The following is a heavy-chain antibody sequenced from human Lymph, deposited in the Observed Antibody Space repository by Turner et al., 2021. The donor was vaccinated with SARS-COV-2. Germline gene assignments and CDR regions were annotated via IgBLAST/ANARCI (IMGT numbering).Heavy chain of an antibody. D-gene: IGHD1-26*01. CDR3: ARMGSSSWYFDY. V-gene: IGHV3-7*01. Sequence: EVQLVESGGGLVQPGGSLRLSCAASGFTFSYYWMSWVRQAPGKWLEWVANIKQDGSEKYYVDSVKGRFTISRDNAKNSLFLQMNSLRAEDTAVYYCARMGSSSWYFDYWGQGTLVTVSS. CDR1: GFTFSYYW. CDR2: IKQDGSEK. J-gene: IGHJ4*02.